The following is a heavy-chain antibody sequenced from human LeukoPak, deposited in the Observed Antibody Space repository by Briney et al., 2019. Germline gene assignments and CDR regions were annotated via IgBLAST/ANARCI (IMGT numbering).Heavy chain of an antibody. V-gene: IGHV3-48*01. CDR1: GFTFSSYS. D-gene: IGHD2-2*01. CDR2: IISTGSST. CDR3: ATGFWGYCSRNSCPLDN. Sequence: GGSLRLSCAASGFTFSSYSMNWVRQAPGKGLEWISYIISTGSSTYCADSVKGRFTISRDNPNNSLSLQMSSLRAEDTAVYYCATGFWGYCSRNSCPLDNWGQGTLVTVAS. J-gene: IGHJ4*02.